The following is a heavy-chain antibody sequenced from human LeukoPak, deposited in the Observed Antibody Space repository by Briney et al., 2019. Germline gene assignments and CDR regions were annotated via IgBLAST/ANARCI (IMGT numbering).Heavy chain of an antibody. D-gene: IGHD3-10*01. J-gene: IGHJ5*02. CDR3: ARSLWFGEWWFDP. V-gene: IGHV4-59*01. CDR1: GGSISSYY. CDR2: IYYSGST. Sequence: SETLSLTCTVSGGSISSYYWSWIRQPPGKGLEWIGYIYYSGSTSYNPSLKCRVTISVDTSKNQFSLKLSSVTAADTAVYYCARSLWFGEWWFDPWGQGTLVTVSS.